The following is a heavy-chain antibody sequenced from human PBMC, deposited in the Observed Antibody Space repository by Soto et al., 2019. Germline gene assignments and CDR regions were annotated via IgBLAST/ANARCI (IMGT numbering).Heavy chain of an antibody. CDR2: VYSSGST. V-gene: IGHV3-66*01. D-gene: IGHD2-21*01. J-gene: IGHJ5*02. CDR3: ARTLEGEGNWFDR. Sequence: GGSLRLSCAASGFTVRSKYMSWVRQAPGKGLEWVSIVYSSGSTYYADSVKGRFTISRDNSKNTVYLQMSGLRVEDTALYYCARTLEGEGNWFDRWGQGTQVTVSS. CDR1: GFTVRSKY.